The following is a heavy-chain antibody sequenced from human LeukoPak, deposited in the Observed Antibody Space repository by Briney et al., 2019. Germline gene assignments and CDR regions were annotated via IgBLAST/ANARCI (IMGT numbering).Heavy chain of an antibody. V-gene: IGHV4-34*01. J-gene: IGHJ5*02. D-gene: IGHD2-2*01. CDR1: GGSFSGYY. Sequence: SETLSLICAVYGGSFSGYYWSWIRLPPGKGLEWIGEINHSGSTNYNPSLKSRVTISVDTSKNQFSLKLSSVTAADTAVYYCARGGCSSTSCYGSWFDHWGQGTLVTVSS. CDR3: ARGGCSSTSCYGSWFDH. CDR2: INHSGST.